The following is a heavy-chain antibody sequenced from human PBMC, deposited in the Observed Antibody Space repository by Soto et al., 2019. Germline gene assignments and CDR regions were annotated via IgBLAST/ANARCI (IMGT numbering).Heavy chain of an antibody. Sequence: EVQLVESGGGLVKPGGSLRLSCAASGFTFSSYSMNWVRQAPGKGLEWVSSISSSSSYIYYADSVKGRFTISRDNAKNSLYLQMNSLRAEDTAVYYCAREEASYGGFDYWGQGTLVTVSS. CDR1: GFTFSSYS. V-gene: IGHV3-21*01. J-gene: IGHJ4*02. CDR2: ISSSSSYI. CDR3: AREEASYGGFDY. D-gene: IGHD5-18*01.